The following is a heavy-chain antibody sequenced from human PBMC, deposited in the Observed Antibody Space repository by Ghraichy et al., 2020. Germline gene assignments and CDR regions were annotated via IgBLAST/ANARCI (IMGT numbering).Heavy chain of an antibody. Sequence: PSLTCSVSGGSINNDGYHWTWIRQHPGKGLEWIGHIYYSGTTYYNSSLKSRIVISLDTSRSQFSLRLTSVTAADTAVYYCARGSLVGMDVWGQGTSVTVSS. D-gene: IGHD2-15*01. CDR2: IYYSGTT. CDR3: ARGSLVGMDV. J-gene: IGHJ6*02. V-gene: IGHV4-31*03. CDR1: GGSINNDGYH.